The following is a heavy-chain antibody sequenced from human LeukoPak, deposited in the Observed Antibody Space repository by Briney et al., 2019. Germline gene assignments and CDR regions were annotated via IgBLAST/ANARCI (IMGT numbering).Heavy chain of an antibody. CDR2: ISGSGTTT. CDR3: ASMGASIYGSYYFEC. CDR1: EFTFINYV. D-gene: IGHD3-10*01. Sequence: PGGSLRLSCAGSEFTFINYVMSWVRQAPGKGLEWVSTISGSGTTTYYADSVKGRFTISRDTSKNTMYMQMNSLRAEDTAVYYCASMGASIYGSYYFECWGQGALVTVSS. V-gene: IGHV3-23*01. J-gene: IGHJ4*02.